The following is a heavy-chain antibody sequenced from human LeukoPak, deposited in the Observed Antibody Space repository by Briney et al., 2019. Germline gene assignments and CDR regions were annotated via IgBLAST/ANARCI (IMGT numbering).Heavy chain of an antibody. D-gene: IGHD3-22*01. V-gene: IGHV3-74*01. J-gene: IGHJ1*01. CDR3: ARVGYYDSSGYYAYLQH. Sequence: PGGSLRLSCAASGFTFDDYAMHWVRQAPGKGLEWVSRMNSDGSSISYADSVKGRFTISRDNAKSTLYLQMNSLRAEDTAVYYCARVGYYDSSGYYAYLQHWGQGTLVTVSS. CDR1: GFTFDDYA. CDR2: MNSDGSSI.